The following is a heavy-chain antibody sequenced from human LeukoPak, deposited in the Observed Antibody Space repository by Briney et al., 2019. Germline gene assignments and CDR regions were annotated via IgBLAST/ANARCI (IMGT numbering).Heavy chain of an antibody. CDR3: VKLFYKTGRGAFDV. V-gene: IGHV3-23*01. J-gene: IGHJ3*01. D-gene: IGHD3-10*01. Sequence: GGALRLSCAASGFTFSNYALSWVRQAPGKGLEWVSLVSYSGYTTSYADSVKGRFTISRDNSETTRFLQLNSLRAEDTAVYYCVKLFYKTGRGAFDVWGEGSMVTVSS. CDR1: GFTFSNYA. CDR2: VSYSGYTT.